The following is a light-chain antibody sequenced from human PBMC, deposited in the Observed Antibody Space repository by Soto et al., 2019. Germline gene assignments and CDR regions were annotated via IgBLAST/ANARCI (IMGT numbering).Light chain of an antibody. CDR2: DAS. V-gene: IGKV3-11*01. J-gene: IGKJ4*01. Sequence: EIVLTQSPATLSLSPGERATLSCRASQSVSSYLAWYQQKPGQPPRLLIYDASNRATGIPARFSGSGSGTDFTLTIGSLEPEDFAVYYCQQRSNWPLTFGGGTKVDIK. CDR1: QSVSSY. CDR3: QQRSNWPLT.